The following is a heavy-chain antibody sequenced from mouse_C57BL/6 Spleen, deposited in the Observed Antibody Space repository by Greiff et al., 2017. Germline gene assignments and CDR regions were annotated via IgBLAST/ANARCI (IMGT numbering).Heavy chain of an antibody. D-gene: IGHD2-1*01. Sequence: VKLQQSGPGLVAPSQSLSITCTVSGFSLTSYGVHWVRQPPGKGLEWLVVIWSDGSTTYNSALKSRLSSSKDNSKSQVFLKMNSLQTDDTAKYYCARHAGNRGYAMDYWGQGTSVTVSS. CDR1: GFSLTSYG. CDR2: IWSDGST. J-gene: IGHJ4*01. CDR3: ARHAGNRGYAMDY. V-gene: IGHV2-6-1*01.